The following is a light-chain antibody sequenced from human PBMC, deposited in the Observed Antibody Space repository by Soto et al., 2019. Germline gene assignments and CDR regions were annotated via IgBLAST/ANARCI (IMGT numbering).Light chain of an antibody. CDR3: QQYNGYSHS. CDR1: QSITRW. V-gene: IGKV1-5*01. Sequence: DIQMTQSPSPLSASVGDRVPITCRADQSITRWLAWFQQKPGKAPSLLIYDATNLQPGVPSRFSGSGSGTEFTLTISSLQPDDFATYYCQQYNGYSHSLGQGTKVDIK. J-gene: IGKJ2*01. CDR2: DAT.